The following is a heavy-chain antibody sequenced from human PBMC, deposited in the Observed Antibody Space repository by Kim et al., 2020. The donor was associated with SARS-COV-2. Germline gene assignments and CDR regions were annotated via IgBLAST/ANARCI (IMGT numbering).Heavy chain of an antibody. D-gene: IGHD5-18*01. CDR3: ARVGGYSYGYSIDY. CDR1: GGSFSGYY. J-gene: IGHJ4*02. CDR2: INHSGST. V-gene: IGHV4-34*01. Sequence: SETLSLTCAVYGGSFSGYYWSWIGQPPGKGLEWIGEINHSGSTNYNPSLKSRVTISVDTSKNQFSLKLSSVTAADTAVYYCARVGGYSYGYSIDYWGQGTLVTVSS.